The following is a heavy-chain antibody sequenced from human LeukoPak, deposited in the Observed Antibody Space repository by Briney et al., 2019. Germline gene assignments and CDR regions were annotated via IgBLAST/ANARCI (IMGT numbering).Heavy chain of an antibody. CDR2: ISAYNGNT. Sequence: ASVKVSCKASGYTFTSYGISWVRQAPGQGLEWMGWISAYNGNTNYAQKLQGRVTITRDTSLSTAYMELSRLRSDDTAVYFCARRPINCIITNCYVDYWGQGTLVTVSS. CDR3: ARRPINCIITNCYVDY. J-gene: IGHJ4*02. V-gene: IGHV1-18*01. D-gene: IGHD2-2*01. CDR1: GYTFTSYG.